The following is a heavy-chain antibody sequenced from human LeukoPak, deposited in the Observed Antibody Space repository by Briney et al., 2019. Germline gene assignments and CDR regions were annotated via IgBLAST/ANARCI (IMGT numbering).Heavy chain of an antibody. Sequence: SETLSLTCTVSGGSISSYYWSWIRQPPGKGLEWIGYIYYSGSTNYNPSLKSRVTMSVETSKNQFSLKLSSVTAADTAVYYCARDSYFGSGNYYIDYWGQGTLVTVSS. D-gene: IGHD3-10*01. CDR1: GGSISSYY. CDR2: IYYSGST. CDR3: ARDSYFGSGNYYIDY. J-gene: IGHJ4*02. V-gene: IGHV4-59*12.